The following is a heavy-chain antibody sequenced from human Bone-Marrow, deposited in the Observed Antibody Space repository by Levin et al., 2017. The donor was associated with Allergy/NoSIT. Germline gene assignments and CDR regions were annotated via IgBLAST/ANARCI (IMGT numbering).Heavy chain of an antibody. Sequence: PGGSLRLSCAASGFTFSSYWMHWVRQAPGKGLVWVSRINSDGSSTSYADSVKGRFTISRDNAKNTLYLQMNSLRAEDTAVYYCAREEPQRAYCGGDCYPYYYYYGMDVWGQGTTVTVSS. D-gene: IGHD2-21*02. CDR2: INSDGSST. J-gene: IGHJ6*02. CDR3: AREEPQRAYCGGDCYPYYYYYGMDV. CDR1: GFTFSSYW. V-gene: IGHV3-74*01.